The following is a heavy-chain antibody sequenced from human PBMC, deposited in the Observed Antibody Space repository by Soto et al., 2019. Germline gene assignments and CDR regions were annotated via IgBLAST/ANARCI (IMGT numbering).Heavy chain of an antibody. Sequence: EVQLLESGGDLVQPGGSLRLSCAASGFTFSSYAMSWVRQAPGKGLEWVSTISGRGDDTYYTDSVKGRFTISRDNSKKALYVQMNSLRAEDTAVYYCARAQPTYSSSYFDYWGQGTLVTVSS. CDR3: ARAQPTYSSSYFDY. D-gene: IGHD3-22*01. V-gene: IGHV3-23*01. CDR1: GFTFSSYA. J-gene: IGHJ4*02. CDR2: ISGRGDDT.